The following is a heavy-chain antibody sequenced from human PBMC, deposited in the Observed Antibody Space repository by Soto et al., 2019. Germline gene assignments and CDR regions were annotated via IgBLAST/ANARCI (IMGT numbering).Heavy chain of an antibody. J-gene: IGHJ4*02. CDR3: ARDSDCRGGDCFTPPTLDY. Sequence: ASVKVSCKASGYTFTGYYMHWVRQAPGQGLEWMGWINPNSGGTNYAQKFQGWVTMTRDTSISTAYMELSRLRSDDTAVYYCARDSDCRGGDCFTPPTLDYWGQGTLVTVSS. V-gene: IGHV1-2*04. CDR2: INPNSGGT. D-gene: IGHD2-21*02. CDR1: GYTFTGYY.